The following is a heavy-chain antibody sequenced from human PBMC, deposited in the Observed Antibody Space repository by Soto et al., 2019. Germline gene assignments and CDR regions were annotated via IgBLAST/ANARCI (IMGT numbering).Heavy chain of an antibody. J-gene: IGHJ5*02. Sequence: SVKVSCKASGGTFSSYAISWVRQAPGQGLEWMGGIIPIFGTANYAQKFQGRVTITADESTSTAYMELSSLRSEDTAVYYCARGPSPMVRAVTWGQNWFDPWGQGTLVTVSS. D-gene: IGHD3-10*01. V-gene: IGHV1-69*13. CDR3: ARGPSPMVRAVTWGQNWFDP. CDR1: GGTFSSYA. CDR2: IIPIFGTA.